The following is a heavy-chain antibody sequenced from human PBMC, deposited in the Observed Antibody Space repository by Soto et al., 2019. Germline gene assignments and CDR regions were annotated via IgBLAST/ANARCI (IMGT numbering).Heavy chain of an antibody. CDR3: ARGMTPPGAPAWYYFDS. CDR2: FSLSGTT. D-gene: IGHD2-8*02. Sequence: PSETLSLTCTVSGASITSSSYWSWIRQPAGKGLEWIGRFSLSGTTNYNPSPRSRVTMSADVSKNQFSLRLTSVTAADTALYYCARGMTPPGAPAWYYFDSWGQGTLVTVSS. V-gene: IGHV4-4*07. CDR1: GASITSSSY. J-gene: IGHJ4*02.